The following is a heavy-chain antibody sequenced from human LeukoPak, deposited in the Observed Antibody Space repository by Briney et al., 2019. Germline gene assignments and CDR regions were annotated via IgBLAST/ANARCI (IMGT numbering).Heavy chain of an antibody. J-gene: IGHJ4*02. Sequence: SETLSLTCTVSGGSISSSSYYWGWIRQPPGKGLEWIGSIYHSGSTYYNPSLKSRVTISVDTSKNQFSLKLSSVTAADTAVYYCARKIRGDYYFDYWGQGTLVTVSS. D-gene: IGHD3-10*01. CDR3: ARKIRGDYYFDY. CDR1: GGSISSSSYY. V-gene: IGHV4-39*07. CDR2: IYHSGST.